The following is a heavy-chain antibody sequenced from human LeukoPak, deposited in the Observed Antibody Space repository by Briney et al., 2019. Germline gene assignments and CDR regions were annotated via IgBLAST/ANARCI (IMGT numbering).Heavy chain of an antibody. D-gene: IGHD3-22*01. V-gene: IGHV4-59*01. CDR2: IYHSGST. J-gene: IGHJ2*01. CDR3: ARVPSFNYYDQQRCFDL. Sequence: SETLSLTCTVSGGAISSYYWSWIRQPPAKGLEWIGYIYHSGSTNYNPSLKSRVTISVDTSKKQFSLKLSSVTAADTAVYYRARVPSFNYYDQQRCFDLWGRGTLVTVSS. CDR1: GGAISSYY.